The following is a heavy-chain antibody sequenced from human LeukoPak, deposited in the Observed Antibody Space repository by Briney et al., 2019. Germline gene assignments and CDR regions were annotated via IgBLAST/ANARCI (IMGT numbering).Heavy chain of an antibody. J-gene: IGHJ4*02. CDR3: ARGGTVLRPNSPYDY. CDR1: RYTFTSYY. CDR2: INPSGGST. Sequence: ASAKVSCKASRYTFTSYYMYWVRQAPGQGLEWMGIINPSGGSTSYAQKFQGRVTMTRDTSTSTVYMELSSLRSEDTAVYYCARGGTVLRPNSPYDYWGQGTLVTVSS. D-gene: IGHD4-17*01. V-gene: IGHV1-46*01.